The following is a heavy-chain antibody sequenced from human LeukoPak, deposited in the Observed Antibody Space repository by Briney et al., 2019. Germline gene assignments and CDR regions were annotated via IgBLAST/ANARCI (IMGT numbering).Heavy chain of an antibody. J-gene: IGHJ4*02. D-gene: IGHD2-2*01. CDR2: IDWSGEST. CDR3: TRDLSASWYSLAY. Sequence: GGSLRLSCAASGLSVADYGMSWVRQAPGKGLEWVSGIDWSGESTGDADSVKGRFTISRDNVENALYLQMNSLRAEDTGLYFCTRDLSASWYSLAYWGRGTLVTVSS. V-gene: IGHV3-20*04. CDR1: GLSVADYG.